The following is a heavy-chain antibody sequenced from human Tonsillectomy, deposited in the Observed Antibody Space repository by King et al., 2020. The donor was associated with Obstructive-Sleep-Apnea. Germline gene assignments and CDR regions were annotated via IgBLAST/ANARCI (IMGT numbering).Heavy chain of an antibody. CDR3: ASTTNSYDYYFAY. Sequence: QLQLQESGPGLVRPSETLSLTCSVSGGSISSSFYYWGWIRQPPGKGLEWIGNTFYGGTTYGGSTYYNPSLKSRVTISVDTSKNQFSLRLNSVTAADTAVYYCASTTNSYDYYFAYWGQGTLVTVSS. J-gene: IGHJ4*02. V-gene: IGHV4-39*07. D-gene: IGHD5-18*01. CDR2: TFYGGTTYGGST. CDR1: GGSISSSFYY.